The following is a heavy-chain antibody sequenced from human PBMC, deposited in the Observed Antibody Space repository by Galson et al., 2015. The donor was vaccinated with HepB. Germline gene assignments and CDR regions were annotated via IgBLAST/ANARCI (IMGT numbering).Heavy chain of an antibody. J-gene: IGHJ4*02. D-gene: IGHD2-15*01. CDR2: INAGNGNT. CDR3: ARAPRVGDYFDY. Sequence: SVKVSCKASGYTFTSYAMHWVRQAPGQRLEWMGWINAGNGNTKYSQKFQGRVTITRDTSASTAYMELSSLRSEDTAVYYCARAPRVGDYFDYWGQGTLVTVSS. V-gene: IGHV1-3*01. CDR1: GYTFTSYA.